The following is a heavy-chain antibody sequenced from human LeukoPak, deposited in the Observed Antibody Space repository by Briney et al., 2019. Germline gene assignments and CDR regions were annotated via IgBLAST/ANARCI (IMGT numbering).Heavy chain of an antibody. CDR2: ISNYKNNT. CDR3: ARGGNSGWRTPNDDY. J-gene: IGHJ4*02. Sequence: ASVKVSCKASGYTFTSYGISWVRQAPGQGLEWMGWISNYKNNTNYAQKFQGRVTMTTDTSTSTAYMEVRSLRSDDTAVYYCARGGNSGWRTPNDDYWGQGTLVTVSS. CDR1: GYTFTSYG. V-gene: IGHV1-18*01. D-gene: IGHD6-19*01.